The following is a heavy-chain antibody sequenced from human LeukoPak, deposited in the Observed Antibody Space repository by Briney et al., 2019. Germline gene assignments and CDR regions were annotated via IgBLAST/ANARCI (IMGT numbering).Heavy chain of an antibody. CDR3: ARVLGIAAAGSFDY. CDR2: IWSDGNNK. V-gene: IGHV3-33*01. D-gene: IGHD6-13*01. J-gene: IGHJ4*02. CDR1: GFSFTSYG. Sequence: GRSLRLSCTASGFSFTSYGMHWVRQAPGRGLEWVAFIWSDGNNKFYADSVKGRFTISRDNSKHILYLEMNSLRAEDAAVYYCARVLGIAAAGSFDYWGQGTLVTVSS.